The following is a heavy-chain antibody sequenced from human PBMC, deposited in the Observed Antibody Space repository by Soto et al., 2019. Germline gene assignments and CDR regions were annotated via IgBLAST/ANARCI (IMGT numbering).Heavy chain of an antibody. CDR2: INAGNGNT. D-gene: IGHD3-16*01. CDR1: GYTFTSYA. CDR3: ARDPFVNRIYYYSYYMDV. Sequence: QVQLVQSGAEVKKPGASVKVSCKASGYTFTSYAMHWVRQAPGQRLEWMGWINAGNGNTKYSQTFQGRVNITRDTSASTAYMAVSSLRSEDTAVYYCARDPFVNRIYYYSYYMDVWGKGTTVTFSS. J-gene: IGHJ6*03. V-gene: IGHV1-3*01.